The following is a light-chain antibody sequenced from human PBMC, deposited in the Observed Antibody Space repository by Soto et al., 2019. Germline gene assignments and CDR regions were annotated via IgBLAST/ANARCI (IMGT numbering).Light chain of an antibody. V-gene: IGKV1-5*03. CDR2: KAS. CDR1: QSISNW. Sequence: DIQMTQSPSTLSASVGDRVTITCRASQSISNWLAWYQHKPGKAPMLLIYKASSLEIGVPSRFSGSGSGTLCTLTITSLQPDDFATYYCQQYDTYSYTFGQGTKLEIK. J-gene: IGKJ2*01. CDR3: QQYDTYSYT.